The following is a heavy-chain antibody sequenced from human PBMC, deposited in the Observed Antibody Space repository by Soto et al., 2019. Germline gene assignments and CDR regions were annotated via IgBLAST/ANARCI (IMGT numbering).Heavy chain of an antibody. Sequence: GGSLRLSCAASGFTFSSYAMHWVRQAPGKGLEWVAVISYDGSNKYYADSVKGRFTISRDNSKNTLYLQMNSLRAEDTAVYYCARESSTVAGIQFDYWGQGTLVTVSS. D-gene: IGHD6-19*01. CDR1: GFTFSSYA. CDR3: ARESSTVAGIQFDY. J-gene: IGHJ4*02. CDR2: ISYDGSNK. V-gene: IGHV3-30-3*01.